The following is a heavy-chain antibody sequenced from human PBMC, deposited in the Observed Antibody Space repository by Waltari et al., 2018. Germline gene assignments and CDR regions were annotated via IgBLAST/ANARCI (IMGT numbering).Heavy chain of an antibody. CDR1: GFTFSRDG. CDR3: ARDRTDIPGWFDP. J-gene: IGHJ5*02. Sequence: QVQLVESGGGVVQPGRSLRLSCAASGFTFSRDGMHWVCQAPGKGLGWVAVIWYEGSNKYYADSVKGRFTISRDNSKNTLYLQMNSLRAEDTAVYYCARDRTDIPGWFDPWGQGTLVTVSS. D-gene: IGHD1-1*01. V-gene: IGHV3-33*01. CDR2: IWYEGSNK.